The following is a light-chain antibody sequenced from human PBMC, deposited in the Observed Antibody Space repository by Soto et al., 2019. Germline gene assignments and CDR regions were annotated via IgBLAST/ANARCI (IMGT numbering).Light chain of an antibody. V-gene: IGKV3-20*01. CDR1: QSVSSSY. Sequence: EIGLTQSPGTLSLSPGERATLSCRASQSVSSSYLAWYQQKPGQAPRLLIYGASSRATGIPDRFSGSGSGTDFTLTISRLEPEDFAVYYCQQYGSSFSYTFGQGTKLEIK. CDR3: QQYGSSFSYT. CDR2: GAS. J-gene: IGKJ2*01.